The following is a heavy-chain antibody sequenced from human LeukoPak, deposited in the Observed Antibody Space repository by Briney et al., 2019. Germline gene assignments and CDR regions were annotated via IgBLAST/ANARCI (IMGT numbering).Heavy chain of an antibody. J-gene: IGHJ4*02. Sequence: GGSLRLSCAASGFGFSSDWMSWVRQAPGKGLEWVANIRRDGSQKYYVDSVKGRFTISRDNADNSLYLHMNSLRAEDTAVYYCARPLMGGGNSPFDSWGQGTLVTVSS. D-gene: IGHD4-23*01. V-gene: IGHV3-7*05. CDR1: GFGFSSDW. CDR2: IRRDGSQK. CDR3: ARPLMGGGNSPFDS.